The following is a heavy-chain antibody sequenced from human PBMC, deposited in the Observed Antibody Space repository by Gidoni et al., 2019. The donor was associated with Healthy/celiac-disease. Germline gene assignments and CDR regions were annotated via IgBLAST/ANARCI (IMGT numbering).Heavy chain of an antibody. CDR3: ARVRVDYDSSGPYDAFDI. J-gene: IGHJ3*02. CDR2: TYYSGSN. V-gene: IGHV4-59*01. Sequence: QVQLQDSGPGLVKPSQTLSPTCTVSGVSISSYYWSCLQQPPGKGLEGIGYTYYSGSNNYNPSLKSRVTISVDTSKNQFSLKLSSVTAADTAVYYCARVRVDYDSSGPYDAFDIWGQGAMVTVSS. CDR1: GVSISSYY. D-gene: IGHD3-22*01.